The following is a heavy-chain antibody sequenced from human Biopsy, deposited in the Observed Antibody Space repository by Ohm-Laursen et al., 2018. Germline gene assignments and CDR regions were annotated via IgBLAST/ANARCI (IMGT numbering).Heavy chain of an antibody. CDR3: SRDSSRRAREGGMDV. D-gene: IGHD6-6*01. Sequence: SLRLSCSASGFSVSSYDMNWVRQAPGKGLEWISYISETSSHIYDADSVRGRFTVARDIAKNSLYLQLNSRRVEDTAVYYCSRDSSRRAREGGMDVWGQGTTVTVSS. CDR1: GFSVSSYD. J-gene: IGHJ6*02. CDR2: ISETSSHI. V-gene: IGHV3-21*01.